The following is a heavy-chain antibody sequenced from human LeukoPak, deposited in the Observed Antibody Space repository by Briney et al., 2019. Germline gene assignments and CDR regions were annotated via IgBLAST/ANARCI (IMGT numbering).Heavy chain of an antibody. CDR1: GFTFDDYG. Sequence: GRSLRLSCAASGFTFDDYGMHWVRQAPGKGLEWVSGISWNSGTIGYADSVKGRFTISRDNAKNSLYLQMNSLRAEDTALYYCAKDISGWLGFDHWGQGTLVTVSS. J-gene: IGHJ4*02. CDR2: ISWNSGTI. D-gene: IGHD6-19*01. V-gene: IGHV3-9*01. CDR3: AKDISGWLGFDH.